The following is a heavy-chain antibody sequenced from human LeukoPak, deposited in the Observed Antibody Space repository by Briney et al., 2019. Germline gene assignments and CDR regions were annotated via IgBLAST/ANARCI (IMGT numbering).Heavy chain of an antibody. CDR1: GYTFTSYG. J-gene: IGHJ5*02. V-gene: IGHV1-18*01. D-gene: IGHD3-9*01. CDR2: ISAYNGNT. Sequence: ASVKVSCKASGYTFTSYGISWARQAPGQGLEWMGWISAYNGNTNYAQKLQGRVTMTTDTSTSTAYMELRSLRSDDTAVYYCARGGDLDYDILTGYYNVMYNWFDPWGQGTLVTVSS. CDR3: ARGGDLDYDILTGYYNVMYNWFDP.